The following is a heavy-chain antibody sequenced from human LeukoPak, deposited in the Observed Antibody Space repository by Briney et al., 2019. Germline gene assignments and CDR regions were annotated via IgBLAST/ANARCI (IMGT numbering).Heavy chain of an antibody. CDR2: IYSGGST. CDR3: ARDLSPYGDYYFDY. Sequence: GGSLSLSCAASGFTVSSNYMSWVRQAPGKGLEWVSVIYSGGSTYYADSVKGRFTISRDNSKNTLYLQMNSLRAEDTAVYYCARDLSPYGDYYFDYWGQGTLVTVSS. CDR1: GFTVSSNY. J-gene: IGHJ4*02. V-gene: IGHV3-53*01. D-gene: IGHD4-17*01.